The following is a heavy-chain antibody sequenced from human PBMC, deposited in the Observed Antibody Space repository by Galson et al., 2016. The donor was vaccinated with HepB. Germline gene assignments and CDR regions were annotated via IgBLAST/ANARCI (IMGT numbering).Heavy chain of an antibody. CDR2: IYSGGST. Sequence: TLSLTCTVSGGSISSGSYYWSWIRQPAGKGLEWIGRIYSGGSTNYNPSLKSRVTISLDTSKNQFSLKLSSVTAADTAVYYCTRGYSFYDSSGTGYWGQGTHVTVSS. J-gene: IGHJ4*02. D-gene: IGHD3-22*01. V-gene: IGHV4-61*02. CDR1: GGSISSGSYY. CDR3: TRGYSFYDSSGTGY.